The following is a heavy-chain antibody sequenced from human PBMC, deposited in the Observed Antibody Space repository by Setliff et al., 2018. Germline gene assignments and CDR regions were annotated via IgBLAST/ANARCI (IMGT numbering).Heavy chain of an antibody. V-gene: IGHV4-59*12. CDR2: FFYSGDT. J-gene: IGHJ4*02. D-gene: IGHD6-6*01. CDR1: GGPFSGAS. Sequence: SETLSLTCTVSGGPFSGASIWSWIRQPPGKGLEFIGFFFYSGDTKSNPSLKSRVTMSVDTSKNQFSLNLGSVTAADTGVYYCARGRIAERPEAIDYWGQGTLVTVSS. CDR3: ARGRIAERPEAIDY.